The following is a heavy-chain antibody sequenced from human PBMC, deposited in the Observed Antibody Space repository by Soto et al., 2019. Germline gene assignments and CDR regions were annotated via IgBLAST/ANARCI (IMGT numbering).Heavy chain of an antibody. V-gene: IGHV4-30-2*01. CDR1: GGSISSGGYS. D-gene: IGHD6-13*01. CDR2: IYHSGST. Sequence: QLQLQESGSGLVKPSQTLSLTCAVSGGSISSGGYSWSWIRQPPGKGLEWIGYIYHSGSTYYNPSLKSRVTISVDRSKNQSSLQLSSVTAADTAVYYCARDSSRSPADGYYGMDVWGQGTTVTVSS. CDR3: ARDSSRSPADGYYGMDV. J-gene: IGHJ6*02.